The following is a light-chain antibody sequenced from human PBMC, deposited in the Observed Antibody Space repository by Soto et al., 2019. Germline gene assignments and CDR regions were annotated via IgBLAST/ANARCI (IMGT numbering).Light chain of an antibody. CDR1: QAISNY. CDR3: QKYNSAPRT. Sequence: DIQMTQSPSSLFAFVGDRVTITCRASQAISNYLAWYQKKPGKVPKLLIYAASPLQSGVPSRFSGSGSGTDFTLTISSLQPEDVATYYCQKYNSAPRTFGQGTKVEIK. CDR2: AAS. J-gene: IGKJ1*01. V-gene: IGKV1-27*01.